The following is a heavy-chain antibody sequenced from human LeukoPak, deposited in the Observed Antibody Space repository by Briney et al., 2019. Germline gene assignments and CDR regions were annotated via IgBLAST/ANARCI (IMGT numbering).Heavy chain of an antibody. CDR3: ARAHSGGYSPNYYCCIDV. CDR1: GGSISIYY. J-gene: IGHJ6*01. CDR2: IYYSGRT. Sequence: PSETLSLTCTVSGGSISIYYWSWIRQPPGNGLEWIGHIYYSGRTNYNPSLKRRVTMSVETSKNQLCLKLRCVTAADTAVYYCARAHSGGYSPNYYCCIDVCGEGTPVTVSS. D-gene: IGHD5-18*01. V-gene: IGHV4-59*01.